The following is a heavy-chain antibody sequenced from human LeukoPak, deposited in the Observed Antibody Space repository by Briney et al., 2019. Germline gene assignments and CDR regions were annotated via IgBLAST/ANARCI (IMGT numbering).Heavy chain of an antibody. CDR1: GFTFNNYA. V-gene: IGHV3-23*01. J-gene: IGHJ4*02. CDR3: AKSRGLIAAATY. Sequence: GGSLRLSCAASGFTFNNYAMNWVRQAPGKGLEWVSAISGSGGSTYYADSVKGRFTISRDNSKNTLYLQMNSLRAEDTAVYYCAKSRGLIAAATYWGQGTLVTVSS. D-gene: IGHD6-13*01. CDR2: ISGSGGST.